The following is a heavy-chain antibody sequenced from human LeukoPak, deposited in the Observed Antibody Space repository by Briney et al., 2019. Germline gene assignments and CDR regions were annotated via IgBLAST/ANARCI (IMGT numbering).Heavy chain of an antibody. J-gene: IGHJ4*02. V-gene: IGHV3-66*01. Sequence: GGSLRLSCAASGFTVSSNYMSWVRQAPGKGLEWVSVIYSGGSTYYADSVKGRFTISRDNSKNTLYLQMNSLRAEDTAVYYCARESGYAVGDFWGQGTLVTVSS. CDR3: ARESGYAVGDF. CDR1: GFTVSSNY. D-gene: IGHD5-12*01. CDR2: IYSGGST.